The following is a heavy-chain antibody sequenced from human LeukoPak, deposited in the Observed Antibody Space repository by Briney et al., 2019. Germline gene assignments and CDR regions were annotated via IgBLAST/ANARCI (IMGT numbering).Heavy chain of an antibody. Sequence: GPSLRLSCAASGFTFSSYAMSWVRQAPGKGLEWVSAISGSGGSTYYADSVKGRFTISRDNSKNTLYLQMNSLRAEDTAVYYCAKDPADTRPRYYFDYWGQGTLVTVSS. CDR1: GFTFSSYA. V-gene: IGHV3-23*01. CDR2: ISGSGGST. D-gene: IGHD5-18*01. CDR3: AKDPADTRPRYYFDY. J-gene: IGHJ4*02.